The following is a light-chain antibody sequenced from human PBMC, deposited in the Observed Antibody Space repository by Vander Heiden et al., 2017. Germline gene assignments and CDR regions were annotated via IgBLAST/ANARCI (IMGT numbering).Light chain of an antibody. CDR2: AAS. CDR1: QSISSY. V-gene: IGKV1-39*01. J-gene: IGKJ4*01. Sequence: DIQMTQSPSSLSASVGDRVTITCRVSQSISSYLNWYQQKPGKAPKLLIYAASSFQSGVPSRFSGSGSGTDFTLTISRLQPEDFATYYCQRSASTALTFGGWIKAEIK. CDR3: QRSASTALT.